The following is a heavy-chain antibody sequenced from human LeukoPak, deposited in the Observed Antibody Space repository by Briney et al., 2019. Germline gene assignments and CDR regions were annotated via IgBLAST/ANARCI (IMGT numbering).Heavy chain of an antibody. D-gene: IGHD5-12*01. CDR2: IYYSGSA. V-gene: IGHV4-59*01. CDR1: GGSISSYY. Sequence: SETLSLTCTVCGGSISSYYGSWIRQPPGKGLEWIGFIYYSGSANYNPSLRSRVTMSVDTSKNQFSLKLTSVAAADTAVYYCARTGVVATSYFFDYWGQGILVTVSS. CDR3: ARTGVVATSYFFDY. J-gene: IGHJ4*02.